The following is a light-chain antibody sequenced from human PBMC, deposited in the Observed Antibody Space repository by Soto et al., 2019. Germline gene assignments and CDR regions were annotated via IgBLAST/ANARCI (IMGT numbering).Light chain of an antibody. J-gene: IGLJ2*01. CDR2: SND. Sequence: QSVLTQPPSASGTPGQRVSISCSGGSSNIGTNTVNWYQHLPGTAPKLLIFSNDERPSVVPDRFSGSKSGTSASLAISGLQSDDEADYYCATWDDSLKGVVFGGRTKLTVL. CDR3: ATWDDSLKGVV. V-gene: IGLV1-44*01. CDR1: SSNIGTNT.